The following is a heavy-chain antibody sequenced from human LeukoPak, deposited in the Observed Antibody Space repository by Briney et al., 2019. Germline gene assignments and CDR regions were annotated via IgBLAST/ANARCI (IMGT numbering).Heavy chain of an antibody. CDR1: GASVSAYY. CDR3: VQVRLAGLFDP. J-gene: IGHJ5*02. D-gene: IGHD3-3*02. V-gene: IGHV4-59*02. Sequence: SETLSLTCTVSGASVSAYYWTWLRQPPGKRLEWLGYIHYSGSTNYNPSLNSRVTMSLDASKNQFSLKLSSVSAADTAVYYCVQVRLAGLFDPWGQGTLVTVSS. CDR2: IHYSGST.